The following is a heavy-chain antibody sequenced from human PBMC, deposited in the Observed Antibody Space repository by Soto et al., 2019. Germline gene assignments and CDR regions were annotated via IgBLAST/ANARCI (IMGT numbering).Heavy chain of an antibody. D-gene: IGHD3-22*01. V-gene: IGHV4-59*01. J-gene: IGHJ6*02. Sequence: AETLSLTCTVSGGSISSDYWSWIRQPPGNGLEWIGYIYYSGSTNYNPSLKSRVTISVDTSKNQFSLKLSSVTAADTAVYYCARMEGDSSGYPNYYSYYGMDLWGQGTTVTVSS. CDR2: IYYSGST. CDR1: GGSISSDY. CDR3: ARMEGDSSGYPNYYSYYGMDL.